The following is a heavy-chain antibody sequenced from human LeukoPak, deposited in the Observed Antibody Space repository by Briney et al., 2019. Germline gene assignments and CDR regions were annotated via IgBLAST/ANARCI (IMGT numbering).Heavy chain of an antibody. CDR1: GFTFSSYA. CDR3: AKGAIGSGSYYTDFDY. J-gene: IGHJ4*02. V-gene: IGHV3-23*01. CDR2: ISGSGGST. D-gene: IGHD3-10*01. Sequence: GGSLRLSCAASGFTFSSYAMSWVRQALGKGLEWVSAISGSGGSTYYADSVKGRFTISRDNSKNTLYLQMNSLRAEDTAVYYCAKGAIGSGSYYTDFDYWGQGTLVTVSS.